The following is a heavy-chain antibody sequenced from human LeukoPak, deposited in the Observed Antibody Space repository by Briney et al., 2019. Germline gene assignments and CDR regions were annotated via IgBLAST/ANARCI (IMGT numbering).Heavy chain of an antibody. Sequence: GASVKVSCKASGYIFSNHGISWVRQAPGQGLQWMGWVSAYNGNAKYAQNLQDRVTMTTDTSTSTVYMELRSLKADDTGVYYCARSSSSWGIYHYGMDVWGQGTTLTVAS. CDR3: ARSSSSWGIYHYGMDV. CDR2: VSAYNGNA. J-gene: IGHJ6*02. V-gene: IGHV1-18*01. D-gene: IGHD3-16*02. CDR1: GYIFSNHG.